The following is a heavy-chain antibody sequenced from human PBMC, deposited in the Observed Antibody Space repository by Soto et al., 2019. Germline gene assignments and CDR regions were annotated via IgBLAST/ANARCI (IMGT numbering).Heavy chain of an antibody. CDR2: INPTGGSR. V-gene: IGHV1-46*01. Sequence: QVQLVQSGAEVKKPGASVKVSCKASQYTFTNYFIHWVRQAHGQGLEWMGVINPTGGSRGYAQSFRGRVTMTRDTSTSTVYMELNSLRFEDTAVYYCARTDGYNSFDYWGQGTLVTVSS. D-gene: IGHD5-12*01. CDR3: ARTDGYNSFDY. J-gene: IGHJ4*02. CDR1: QYTFTNYF.